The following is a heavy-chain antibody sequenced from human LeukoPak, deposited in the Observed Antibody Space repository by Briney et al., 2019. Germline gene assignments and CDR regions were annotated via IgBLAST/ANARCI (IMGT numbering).Heavy chain of an antibody. V-gene: IGHV4-59*08. CDR3: ARQMDYYDSSGPSDAFDI. J-gene: IGHJ3*02. CDR1: GGSISSYY. D-gene: IGHD3-22*01. Sequence: PSETLSLTCTVSGGSISSYYWSRIRQPPGKGLEWIGYIYYSGSTNYNPSLKSRVTISVDTSKNQFSLKLSSVTAADTAVYYCARQMDYYDSSGPSDAFDIWGQGTMVTVSS. CDR2: IYYSGST.